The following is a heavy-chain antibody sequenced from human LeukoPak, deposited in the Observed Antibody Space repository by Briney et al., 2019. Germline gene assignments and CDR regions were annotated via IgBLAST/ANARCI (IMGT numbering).Heavy chain of an antibody. CDR3: ARTPGYSSSPNPFH. D-gene: IGHD6-6*01. J-gene: IGHJ4*02. Sequence: GGSLRLSCAASGFTFSSYGMNWVRQAPGKGLEWVSYISSSSSTIYYADSVKGRFTISRDNAKNSLYLQMNSLRAEDTAVYYCARTPGYSSSPNPFHWGQGTLVTVSS. CDR1: GFTFSSYG. CDR2: ISSSSSTI. V-gene: IGHV3-48*01.